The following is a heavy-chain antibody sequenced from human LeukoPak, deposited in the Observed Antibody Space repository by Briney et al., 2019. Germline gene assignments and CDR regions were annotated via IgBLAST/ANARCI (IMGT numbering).Heavy chain of an antibody. J-gene: IGHJ3*02. Sequence: PGGSLRLSCAASGYTFSSYSVNWVRQAPGKGLELVSSISSSSSYIYYADSVKGRFTISRDNAKNSLYLQMNSLRAEDTAVYYCARETYYYDSSGYYYAQSDAFDIWGQGTMVTVSS. CDR3: ARETYYYDSSGYYYAQSDAFDI. V-gene: IGHV3-21*01. CDR1: GYTFSSYS. CDR2: ISSSSSYI. D-gene: IGHD3-22*01.